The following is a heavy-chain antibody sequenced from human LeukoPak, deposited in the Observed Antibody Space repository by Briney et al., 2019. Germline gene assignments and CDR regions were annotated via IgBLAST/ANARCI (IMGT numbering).Heavy chain of an antibody. Sequence: PSETLSLTCAVYGGSFSGYYWSWIRQPPGKGLEWIGEINHSGSTNYNPSLKSRVTISVDTSKTHFSLKLSSVTAADTAVYYCARCYGGTFDYWGQGTLVTVSS. J-gene: IGHJ4*02. CDR1: GGSFSGYY. CDR2: INHSGST. D-gene: IGHD4-23*01. CDR3: ARCYGGTFDY. V-gene: IGHV4-34*01.